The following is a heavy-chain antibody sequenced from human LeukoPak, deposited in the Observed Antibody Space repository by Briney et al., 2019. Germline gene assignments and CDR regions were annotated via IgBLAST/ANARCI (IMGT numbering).Heavy chain of an antibody. V-gene: IGHV3-23*01. D-gene: IGHD3-22*01. CDR2: ISGSGGST. CDR3: AKDRDYYDSSGYYRYYYYYYGMDV. CDR1: GFTFSSYA. J-gene: IGHJ6*02. Sequence: GGSLRLSCAASGFTFSSYAMSWVRQAPGMGLEWVSAISGSGGSTYYADSVKGRFTISRDNSKNTLYLQMNSLRAEDTAVYYCAKDRDYYDSSGYYRYYYYYYGMDVWGQGTTVTVSS.